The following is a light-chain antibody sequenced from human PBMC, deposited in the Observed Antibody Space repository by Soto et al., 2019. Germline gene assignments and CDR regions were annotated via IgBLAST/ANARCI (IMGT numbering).Light chain of an antibody. Sequence: SYELTQPPSVSVSPGQTASIPCSGDKLGDSFACWYQQKPGQSPVMVIYQDTKRPSGIPERFSGSNSGNTATLTISGTQAMDEADYYCQAWDSGTGVVFGGGTKLTVL. CDR3: QAWDSGTGVV. J-gene: IGLJ2*01. CDR2: QDT. V-gene: IGLV3-1*01. CDR1: KLGDSF.